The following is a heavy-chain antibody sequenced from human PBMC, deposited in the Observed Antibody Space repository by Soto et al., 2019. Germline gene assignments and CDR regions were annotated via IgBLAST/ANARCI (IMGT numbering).Heavy chain of an antibody. CDR2: ISAAGDP. CDR3: ARTDRDFYGLDV. V-gene: IGHV3-13*05. CDR1: GFPFRNYD. J-gene: IGHJ6*02. Sequence: EVQLVESGGGLVQPGGPLRLSCEASGFPFRNYDMHWVRQGTGKGLEWVSGISAAGDPDYADSVEGRFTISRENAQNSFFPQMNSLRVGDTAVYYCARTDRDFYGLDVWGQGTTVIVSS.